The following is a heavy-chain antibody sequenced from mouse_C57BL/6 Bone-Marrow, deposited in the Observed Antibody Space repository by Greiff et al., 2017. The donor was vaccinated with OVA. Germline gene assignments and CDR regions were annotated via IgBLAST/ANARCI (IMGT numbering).Heavy chain of an antibody. V-gene: IGHV2-2*01. J-gene: IGHJ2*01. Sequence: QVQLQQSGPGLVQPSQSLSITCTVSGFSLTSYGVHWVRQSPGKGLEWLGVIWSGGSTDYNAAFISRLSISKDNSKSQVFFKMKILQADDTAIYYCARNFWRLDSSGVPTPYYFDYWGQGTTLTVSS. CDR3: ARNFWRLDSSGVPTPYYFDY. CDR2: IWSGGST. CDR1: GFSLTSYG. D-gene: IGHD3-2*02.